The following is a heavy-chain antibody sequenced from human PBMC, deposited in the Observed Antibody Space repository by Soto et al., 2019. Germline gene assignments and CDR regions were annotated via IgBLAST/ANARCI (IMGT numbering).Heavy chain of an antibody. J-gene: IGHJ6*03. Sequence: GGSLRLSCAASGFTFSSYGMHWVRQAPGKGLEWVAVIWYDGSNKYYADSVKGRFTISRDNSKNTLYLQMNSLRAEDTVVYYCARKYSSSYYYYMDVWGKGTTVTVSS. CDR2: IWYDGSNK. CDR3: ARKYSSSYYYYMDV. D-gene: IGHD6-13*01. V-gene: IGHV3-33*01. CDR1: GFTFSSYG.